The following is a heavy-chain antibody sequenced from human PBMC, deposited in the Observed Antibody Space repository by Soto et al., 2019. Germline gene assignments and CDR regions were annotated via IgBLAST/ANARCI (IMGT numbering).Heavy chain of an antibody. CDR2: IYYSGST. CDR3: ARGGDILTGYYRLDY. D-gene: IGHD3-9*01. J-gene: IGHJ4*02. V-gene: IGHV4-30-4*01. CDR1: GGSISSGDYY. Sequence: SETLSLTCTVSGGSISSGDYYWSWIRQPPGKGLEWIGYIYYSGSTYYNPSLKSRVTISVDTSKNQFSLKLSSVTAADTAVYYCARGGDILTGYYRLDYWGQGTLVTVSS.